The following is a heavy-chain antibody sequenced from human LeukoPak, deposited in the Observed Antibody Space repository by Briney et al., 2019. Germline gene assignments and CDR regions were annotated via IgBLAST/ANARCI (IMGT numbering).Heavy chain of an antibody. J-gene: IGHJ4*02. CDR3: ARGFSGSYSGVPFDY. Sequence: SQTLSLTCAISGDSVSSNSATWNWIRQSPSRGLEWLGRTYYRSKWYNDYAVSVKSRIIINPDTSKNQFSLQLNSVAAADTAVYYCARGFSGSYSGVPFDYWGQGTLVTVSS. D-gene: IGHD1-26*01. CDR1: GDSVSSNSAT. CDR2: TYYRSKWYN. V-gene: IGHV6-1*01.